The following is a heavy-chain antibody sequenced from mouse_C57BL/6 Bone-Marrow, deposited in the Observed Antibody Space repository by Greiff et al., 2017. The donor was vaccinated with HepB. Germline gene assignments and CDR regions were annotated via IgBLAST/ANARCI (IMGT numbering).Heavy chain of an antibody. CDR3: TRERWLRHNWYFDV. Sequence: QVQLQQSGAELVRPGASVTLSCKASGYTFTDYEMHWVKQTPVHGLEWIGAIDPETGGTAYNQKFKGKAILTADKSSSTAYMELRSLTSEDSAVYYCTRERWLRHNWYFDVWGTGTTVTVSS. D-gene: IGHD2-2*01. V-gene: IGHV1-15*01. CDR1: GYTFTDYE. J-gene: IGHJ1*03. CDR2: IDPETGGT.